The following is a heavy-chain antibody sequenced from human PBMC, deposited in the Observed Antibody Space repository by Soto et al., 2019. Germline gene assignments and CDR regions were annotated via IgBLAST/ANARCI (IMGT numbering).Heavy chain of an antibody. D-gene: IGHD2-15*01. V-gene: IGHV6-1*01. CDR2: TYYRSRWYS. J-gene: IGHJ6*02. CDR3: ARSEEDSDYYYYGMDV. CDR1: GDTVSSNSVA. Sequence: QTLSLTCVGSGDTVSSNSVAWNWGRQSPSRGLEWLGRTYYRSRWYSDYAVSVRSRIDINADTSKNQVSLQLNSVTPEDTAVYYCARSEEDSDYYYYGMDVWGQGTTVTVSS.